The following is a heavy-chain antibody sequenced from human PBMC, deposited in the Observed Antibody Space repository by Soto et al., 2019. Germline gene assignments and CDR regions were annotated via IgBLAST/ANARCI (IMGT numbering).Heavy chain of an antibody. CDR1: GGSISSGGYY. Sequence: QVQLQESGPGLVKPSQTLSLTCTVSGGSISSGGYYWSWIRQHPGKGLEWIGYIYYSGSTYYNPSLNSRVTISVDTSKNQFSLKLSSVTAADTAVYYCARASYTAMVSSLGMDVWGQGTTVTVSS. CDR2: IYYSGST. J-gene: IGHJ6*02. D-gene: IGHD5-18*01. CDR3: ARASYTAMVSSLGMDV. V-gene: IGHV4-31*03.